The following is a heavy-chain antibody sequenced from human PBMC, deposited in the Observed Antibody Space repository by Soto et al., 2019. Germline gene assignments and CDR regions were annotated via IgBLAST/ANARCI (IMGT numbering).Heavy chain of an antibody. J-gene: IGHJ4*02. CDR1: GVTLGSYG. D-gene: IGHD1-1*01. Sequence: LCCAAPGVTLGSYGIHWVRQAPGKGLEWVAVISYDGSNKYYADSVKGRFTISRDNSKNTLYLQMNSLRAEDTAVYYCAKDLGAVPGTTDDCGQGT. CDR2: ISYDGSNK. CDR3: AKDLGAVPGTTDD. V-gene: IGHV3-30*18.